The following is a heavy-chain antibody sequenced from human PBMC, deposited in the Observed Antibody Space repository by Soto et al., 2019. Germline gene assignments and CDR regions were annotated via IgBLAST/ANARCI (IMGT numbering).Heavy chain of an antibody. CDR1: GFTISTYG. CDR3: ARVRVATTTPYFDY. V-gene: IGHV3-64*02. J-gene: IGHJ4*02. CDR2: INSNGGST. Sequence: GGSLRLSCAASGFTISTYGLHWVRQAPGKGLEYVSAINSNGGSTYYADSVKGRFTISRDNSKNTLYLQMGSLRAEDMAVYYCARVRVATTTPYFDYWGQGTRVTVSS. D-gene: IGHD1-1*01.